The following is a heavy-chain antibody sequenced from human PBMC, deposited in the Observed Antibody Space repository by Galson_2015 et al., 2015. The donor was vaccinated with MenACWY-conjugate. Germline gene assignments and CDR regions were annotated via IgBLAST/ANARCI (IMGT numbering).Heavy chain of an antibody. CDR3: ARGHYGDYALDS. Sequence: SLRLSCAASGFTFSSYAMSWVRQAPGKGLEWVSYINSISSTTYYADSVKGRFTISRDNAKNPLYLQMNSLRAEDTAVYYCARGHYGDYALDSWGQGTLVTVSS. J-gene: IGHJ4*02. CDR1: GFTFSSYA. CDR2: INSISSTT. D-gene: IGHD4-17*01. V-gene: IGHV3-48*04.